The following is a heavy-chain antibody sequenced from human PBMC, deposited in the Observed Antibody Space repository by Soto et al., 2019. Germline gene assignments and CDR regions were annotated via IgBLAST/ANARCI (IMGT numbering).Heavy chain of an antibody. J-gene: IGHJ6*02. CDR1: GGSISSYY. Sequence: SETLSLTCTVSGGSISSYYWSWIRQPPGKGLEWIGYIYYSGSTNYNPSLKSRVTISVDTSKNQFSLKLSSVTAADTAVYYCARGGDYDILTGYYYYYYGMDVWGQGTTVTVSS. CDR3: ARGGDYDILTGYYYYYYGMDV. D-gene: IGHD3-9*01. V-gene: IGHV4-59*01. CDR2: IYYSGST.